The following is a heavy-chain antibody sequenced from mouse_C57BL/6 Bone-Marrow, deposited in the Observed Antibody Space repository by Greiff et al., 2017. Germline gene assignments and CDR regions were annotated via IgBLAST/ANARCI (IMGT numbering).Heavy chain of an antibody. D-gene: IGHD2-4*01. CDR2: IYPGSGST. CDR1: GYTFTSYW. V-gene: IGHV1-55*01. CDR3: ARRDYGWYFDV. J-gene: IGHJ1*03. Sequence: QVQLQQPGAELVKPGASVKMSCKASGYTFTSYWITWVKQRPGQGLEWIGDIYPGSGSTNYNEKFKSKATLTVDKSSSTAYMQLSSLTSEDSAVYYCARRDYGWYFDVGGTGTTVTVSS.